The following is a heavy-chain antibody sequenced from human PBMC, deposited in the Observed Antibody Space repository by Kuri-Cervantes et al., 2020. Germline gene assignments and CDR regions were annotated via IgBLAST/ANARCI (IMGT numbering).Heavy chain of an antibody. CDR2: IRYDGSNK. V-gene: IGHV3-30*02. Sequence: GESLKISCAASGFTFRSYGMHCVRQARGKGLEWVAFIRYDGSNKYYADSVKGRFTISRDNSKNTLYLQMNSMRAEDTAVYYCAKSSSYYYDSSGYLVYWGQGTLVTVSS. D-gene: IGHD3-22*01. CDR1: GFTFRSYG. J-gene: IGHJ4*02. CDR3: AKSSSYYYDSSGYLVY.